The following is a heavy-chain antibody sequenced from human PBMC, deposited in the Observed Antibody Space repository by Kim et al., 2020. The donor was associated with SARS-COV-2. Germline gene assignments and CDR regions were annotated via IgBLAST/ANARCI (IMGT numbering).Heavy chain of an antibody. J-gene: IGHJ6*02. D-gene: IGHD3-3*01. CDR1: GYTFTSYA. CDR3: ARDSGHLGTIFGVVIIRGYGMDV. Sequence: ASVKVSCKASGYTFTSYAMNWVRQAPGQGLEWMGWINTNTGNPTYAQGFTGRFVFSLDTSVSTAYLQISSLKAEDTAVHYCARDSGHLGTIFGVVIIRGYGMDVWGQGTTVTVSS. V-gene: IGHV7-4-1*02. CDR2: INTNTGNP.